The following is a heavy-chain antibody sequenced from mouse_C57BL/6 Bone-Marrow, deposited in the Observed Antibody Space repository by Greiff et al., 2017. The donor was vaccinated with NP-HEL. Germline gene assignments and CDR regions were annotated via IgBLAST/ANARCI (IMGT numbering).Heavy chain of an antibody. J-gene: IGHJ2*01. CDR3: ASSHYYGSSYFDY. CDR1: GYAFSSYW. CDR2: IYPGDGDT. Sequence: QVQLKESGAELVKPGASVKISCKASGYAFSSYWMNWVKQRPGKGLEWIGQIYPGDGDTNYNGKFKGKATLTADKSSSTAYMQLSSLTSEDSAVYFCASSHYYGSSYFDYWGQGTTLTVSS. V-gene: IGHV1-80*01. D-gene: IGHD1-1*01.